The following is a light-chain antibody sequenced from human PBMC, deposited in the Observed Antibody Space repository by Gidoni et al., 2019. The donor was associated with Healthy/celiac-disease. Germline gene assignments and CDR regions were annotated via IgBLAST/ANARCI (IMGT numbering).Light chain of an antibody. CDR2: QDS. V-gene: IGLV3-1*01. CDR3: QAWDSSTVV. J-gene: IGLJ1*01. CDR1: KLGDKY. Sequence: SYELTQPPSVSVSPGQTASITCSVVKLGDKYACWYQQKPGQSPVLVIYQDSKRPSGIPERFSGSNSGNTATLTISGTQAMDEADYYCQAWDSSTVVFGTGTKVTVL.